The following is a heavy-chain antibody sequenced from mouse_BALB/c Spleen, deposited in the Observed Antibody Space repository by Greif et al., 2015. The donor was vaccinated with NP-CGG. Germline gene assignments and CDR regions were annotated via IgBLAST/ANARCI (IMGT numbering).Heavy chain of an antibody. Sequence: VKLQESGAELVRPGSSVKISCKASGYAFSSYWMNWVKQRPGQGLEWIGQIYPGDGDTNYNGKFKGKATLTADKSSSTAYMQLSSLTSEDSAVYFCARVAGTGAMDYWGQGTSVTASS. CDR2: IYPGDGDT. J-gene: IGHJ4*01. V-gene: IGHV1-80*01. CDR1: GYAFSSYW. D-gene: IGHD4-1*01. CDR3: ARVAGTGAMDY.